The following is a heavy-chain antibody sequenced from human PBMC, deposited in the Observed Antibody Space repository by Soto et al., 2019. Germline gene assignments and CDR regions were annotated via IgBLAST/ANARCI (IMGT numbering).Heavy chain of an antibody. J-gene: IGHJ6*02. V-gene: IGHV1-69*13. CDR1: GGTFSSYA. CDR2: IIPIFGTA. CDR3: ARVRVSSSWGNYYYYYGMDV. D-gene: IGHD6-13*01. Sequence: GASVKVSCKASGGTFSSYAISWVRQAPGQGLEWMGGIIPIFGTANYAQKFQGRVTITADESTSTAYMELSSLRSEDTAVYYCARVRVSSSWGNYYYYYGMDVWGQGTTVTVSS.